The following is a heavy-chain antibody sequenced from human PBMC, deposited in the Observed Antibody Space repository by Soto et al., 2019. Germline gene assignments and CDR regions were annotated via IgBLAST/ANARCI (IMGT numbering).Heavy chain of an antibody. J-gene: IGHJ4*02. CDR1: GFTFSDYY. CDR2: ISSSGSYT. D-gene: IGHD6-13*01. V-gene: IGHV3-11*03. CDR3: AKRAAGTSFDY. Sequence: GGSLRLSCAASGFTFSDYYMSWIRQAPGKGLEWVSYISSSGSYTNYADSVKGRFTISRDNAKNSLYLQMNSLRAEDTAVYYCAKRAAGTSFDYWGQGTLVTVSS.